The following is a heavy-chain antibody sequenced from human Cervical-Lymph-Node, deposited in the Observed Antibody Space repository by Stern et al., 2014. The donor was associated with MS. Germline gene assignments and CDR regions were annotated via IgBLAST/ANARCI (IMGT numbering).Heavy chain of an antibody. Sequence: VQLVQSGAEVKQPGASVPVSCNVSGHPLSELALHWLRQLPTSGLEWLGQFDPEDGETGYAQRLQGRLTMTEDTNAGTAYMTLTALTSDDTAVYYCATDRGVKWGPGTLVAVSS. J-gene: IGHJ4*02. CDR1: GHPLSELA. CDR3: ATDRGVK. CDR2: FDPEDGET. D-gene: IGHD3-10*01. V-gene: IGHV1-24*01.